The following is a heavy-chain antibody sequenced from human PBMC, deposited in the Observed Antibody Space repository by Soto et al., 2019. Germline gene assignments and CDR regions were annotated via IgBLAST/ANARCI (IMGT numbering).Heavy chain of an antibody. J-gene: IGHJ6*02. V-gene: IGHV1-69*13. CDR1: GGTFSSYA. Sequence: EASVKVSCKASGGTFSSYAISWVRQAPGQGLEWMGGIIPIFGTANYAQKFQGRVTITADESTSTAYMELSSLRSEDTAVYYCARRELLREDGGYSGYDRPYYYYYYGMDVWGQGTTVTVSS. CDR3: ARRELLREDGGYSGYDRPYYYYYYGMDV. CDR2: IIPIFGTA. D-gene: IGHD5-12*01.